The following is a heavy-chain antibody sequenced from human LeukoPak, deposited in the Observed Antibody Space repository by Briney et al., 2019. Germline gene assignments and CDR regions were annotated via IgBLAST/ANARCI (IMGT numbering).Heavy chain of an antibody. Sequence: GGSLRLSCAASGFTFSDYYMTWLRQAPGKGLEWLSYITNSGDTVFYADSVKGRFTISRDNAKNSLFLQMDSLSAEDTAVYYCARDRDEYNNSEDAFDIWGQGTKVTVSS. CDR3: ARDRDEYNNSEDAFDI. V-gene: IGHV3-11*04. J-gene: IGHJ3*02. D-gene: IGHD1-14*01. CDR2: ITNSGDTV. CDR1: GFTFSDYY.